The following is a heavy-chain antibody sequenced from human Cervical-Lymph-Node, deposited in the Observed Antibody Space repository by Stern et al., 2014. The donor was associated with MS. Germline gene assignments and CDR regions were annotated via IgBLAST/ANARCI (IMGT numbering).Heavy chain of an antibody. J-gene: IGHJ3*02. V-gene: IGHV4-4*02. Sequence: QLQLQESGPGLVKPSGTLSLTCAVSGGSISSSNWWSWVRQPPGKGLEWIGEIYHSGSTNYNPSLKSRVTISVDKSKTQFPLKLSSVTAADTAVYYCAREGYSSSYDAFDIWGQGTMVTVSS. D-gene: IGHD6-6*01. CDR2: IYHSGST. CDR1: GGSISSSNW. CDR3: AREGYSSSYDAFDI.